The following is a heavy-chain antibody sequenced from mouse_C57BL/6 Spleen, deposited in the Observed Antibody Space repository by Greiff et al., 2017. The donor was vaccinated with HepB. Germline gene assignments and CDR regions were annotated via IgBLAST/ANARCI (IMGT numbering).Heavy chain of an antibody. D-gene: IGHD2-3*01. CDR2: IHPNSGST. J-gene: IGHJ3*01. CDR1: GYTFTSYW. V-gene: IGHV1-64*01. Sequence: QVQLQQPGAELVKPGASVKLSCKASGYTFTSYWMHWVKQRPGQGLEWIGMIHPNSGSTNYNEKFKSKATLTVDKSSSTAYMQLSSLTSEDSAVYDCARRGDGYYEWFAYWGQGTLVTVSA. CDR3: ARRGDGYYEWFAY.